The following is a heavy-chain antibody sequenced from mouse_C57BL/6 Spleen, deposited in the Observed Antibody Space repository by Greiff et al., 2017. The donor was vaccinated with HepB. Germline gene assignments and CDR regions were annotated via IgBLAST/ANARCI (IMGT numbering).Heavy chain of an antibody. CDR1: GFTFSDAW. CDR3: TRHYGNYEGFDY. Sequence: EVQLQQSGGGLVQPGGSMKLSCAASGFTFSDAWMDWVRQSPEKGLEWVAEIRNKANNHATYYAESVKGRFTISRDDSKSSVYLQMNSLRAEDTGIYYCTRHYGNYEGFDYWGQGTTLTVSS. D-gene: IGHD2-1*01. V-gene: IGHV6-6*01. J-gene: IGHJ2*01. CDR2: IRNKANNHAT.